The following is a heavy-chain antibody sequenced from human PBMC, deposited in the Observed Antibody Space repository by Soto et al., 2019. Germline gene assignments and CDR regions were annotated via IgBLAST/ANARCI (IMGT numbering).Heavy chain of an antibody. J-gene: IGHJ5*02. CDR1: GFSLNSFF. V-gene: IGHV3-74*01. D-gene: IGHD3-22*01. CDR2: ISNDGSST. Sequence: GGSLRLSCAASGFSLNSFFMHWVRQVPGKGLMWVSRISNDGSSTSYADSVKGRFTISRDNAKNTLYLQMNSLRAEDTAVYFCVRDQDSRGYSVFNLWGQGAQVSVAS. CDR3: VRDQDSRGYSVFNL.